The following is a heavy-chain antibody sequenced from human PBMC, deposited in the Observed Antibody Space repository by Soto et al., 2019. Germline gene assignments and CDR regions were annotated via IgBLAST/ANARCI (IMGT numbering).Heavy chain of an antibody. J-gene: IGHJ4*02. V-gene: IGHV3-23*01. D-gene: IGHD1-1*01. CDR2: ISGSGGST. Sequence: GGSLRLSCAAAGFTFSSYAMSCVRQAPGKGLEWVSAISGSGGSTYYVDSVKGRFTISRDNSKNTLYLQMNSLRAEDTAVYYCAKVLTPLTTGFLGLPFDYWGQGALVTVSS. CDR3: AKVLTPLTTGFLGLPFDY. CDR1: GFTFSSYA.